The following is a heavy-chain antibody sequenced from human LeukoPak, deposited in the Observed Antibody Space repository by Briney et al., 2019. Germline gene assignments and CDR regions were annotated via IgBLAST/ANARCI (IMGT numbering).Heavy chain of an antibody. CDR2: ISSSSSYI. J-gene: IGHJ4*02. CDR3: ARDRRYFDTGGLGGPDY. CDR1: GFPFSTYT. Sequence: GGSLRLSCAASGFPFSTYTMNWVRQAPGKGLEWVSSISSSSSYIYYADSMKGRFTISRDNAKNSLFLQMNNLRAEDTAVYYCARDRRYFDTGGLGGPDYWGQGTLVTVSS. D-gene: IGHD2-8*02. V-gene: IGHV3-21*01.